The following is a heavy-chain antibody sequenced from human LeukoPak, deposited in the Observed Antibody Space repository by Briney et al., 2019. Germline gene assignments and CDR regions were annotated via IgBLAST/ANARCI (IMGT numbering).Heavy chain of an antibody. CDR3: ARGLLWFGELGNWFDP. Sequence: NPSETLSLTCTVSGGSISSYYWSWIRHPAGKGLEWIGRIYTSGSTNYNPSLKSRVTMSVDTSKNQFSLKLSSVTAADTAVYYCARGLLWFGELGNWFDPWGQGTLVTVSS. CDR2: IYTSGST. V-gene: IGHV4-4*07. CDR1: GGSISSYY. J-gene: IGHJ5*02. D-gene: IGHD3-10*01.